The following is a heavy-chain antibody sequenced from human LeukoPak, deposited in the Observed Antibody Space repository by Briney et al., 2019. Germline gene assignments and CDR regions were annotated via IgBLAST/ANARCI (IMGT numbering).Heavy chain of an antibody. CDR3: AKDDIVVVTD. CDR2: ISYDGSNK. J-gene: IGHJ4*02. V-gene: IGHV3-30*18. D-gene: IGHD2-2*01. Sequence: GGSLRLSCAASGFTFSSYGMHWVRQAPGKGLEWVAVISYDGSNKYYADSVKGRFTISGGNSKNTLYLQMNSLRAEDTAVYYCAKDDIVVVTDWGQGTLVTVSS. CDR1: GFTFSSYG.